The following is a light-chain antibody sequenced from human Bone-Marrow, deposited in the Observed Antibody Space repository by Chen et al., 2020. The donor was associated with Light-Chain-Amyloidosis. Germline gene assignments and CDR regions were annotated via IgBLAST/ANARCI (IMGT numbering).Light chain of an antibody. Sequence: DIQMTQAPSTLSASVGDRVTITCRASQNIDKGLAWYHQQPGKVPKVLIYEASNLESGVPSRDSGSGFGTEFTLTINSLQPDDFATYYCQQYNSYFGGGTRVEIK. CDR3: QQYNSY. V-gene: IGKV1-5*01. CDR2: EAS. CDR1: QNIDKG. J-gene: IGKJ4*01.